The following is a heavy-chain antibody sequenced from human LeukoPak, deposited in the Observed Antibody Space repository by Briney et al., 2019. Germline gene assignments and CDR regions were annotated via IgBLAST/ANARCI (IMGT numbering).Heavy chain of an antibody. J-gene: IGHJ4*02. CDR3: ARMAYSSGYHPLFDY. Sequence: SETLSLTCTVSGGSTSSYYWSWIRQPPGKGLEWIGYIYHSGSTYYNPSLKSRVTISVDRSKNQFSLKLSSVTAADTAVYYCARMAYSSGYHPLFDYWGQGTLVTVSS. CDR1: GGSTSSYY. D-gene: IGHD3-22*01. CDR2: IYHSGST. V-gene: IGHV4-59*12.